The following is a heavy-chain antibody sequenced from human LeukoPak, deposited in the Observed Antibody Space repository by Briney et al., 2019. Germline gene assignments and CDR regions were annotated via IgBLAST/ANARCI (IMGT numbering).Heavy chain of an antibody. CDR3: AKGAYDFLEIAYFDY. D-gene: IGHD3-3*01. V-gene: IGHV3-23*01. J-gene: IGHJ4*02. CDR1: GFSFTKYA. CDR2: VIGSSGAT. Sequence: GGSLRLSCAASGFSFTKYAMNWVRQAPGKGLEWVAVVIGSSGATDYADSVKGRFTISRDNSKNTLFLQMNSLRAEDTAIYYCAKGAYDFLEIAYFDYWGQGALVTASS.